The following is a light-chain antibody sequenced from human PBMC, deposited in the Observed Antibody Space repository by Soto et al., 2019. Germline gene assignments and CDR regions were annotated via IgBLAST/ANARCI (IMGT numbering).Light chain of an antibody. CDR1: RSDVGGYDY. CDR3: QSYENSRTGFYV. V-gene: IGLV2-11*01. Sequence: QSALTQPRSVSGSPGQSVTISCSGSRSDVGGYDYVSWYQQHPGKAPKLIIYDVDKWPSGVPDRFSGSKSGNTASLTISGLRAEDEADYYCQSYENSRTGFYVFGTGTKVTAL. J-gene: IGLJ1*01. CDR2: DVD.